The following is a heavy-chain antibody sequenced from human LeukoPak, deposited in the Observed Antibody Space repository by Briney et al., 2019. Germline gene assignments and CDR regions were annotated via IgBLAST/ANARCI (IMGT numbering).Heavy chain of an antibody. D-gene: IGHD1/OR15-1a*01. V-gene: IGHV3-74*01. J-gene: IGHJ4*02. CDR3: STVEHF. Sequence: GSLRLSCSASGLTLSGYWMHWVRPIPGKGLVWVSRIDSDGSGTSYADSVKGRFTISRDDVKNMLYLQMNSLRVEDTGLYYCSTVEHFWGQGTLVTVSS. CDR1: GLTLSGYW. CDR2: IDSDGSGT.